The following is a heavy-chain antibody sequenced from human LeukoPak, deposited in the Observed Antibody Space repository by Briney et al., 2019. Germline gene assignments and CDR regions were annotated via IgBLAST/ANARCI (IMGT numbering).Heavy chain of an antibody. CDR2: IYTSGST. CDR1: GGSISSYY. V-gene: IGHV4-4*07. J-gene: IGHJ6*02. Sequence: SETLSLTCTVSGGSISSYYWSWIRQPAGKGLEWIGRIYTSGSTNYNPSLKSRVTMSVDTSKNQFSLKLSSVTAADTAVYYCARDSLWFGELLGTWYGMDVWGQGTTVTVSS. CDR3: ARDSLWFGELLGTWYGMDV. D-gene: IGHD3-10*01.